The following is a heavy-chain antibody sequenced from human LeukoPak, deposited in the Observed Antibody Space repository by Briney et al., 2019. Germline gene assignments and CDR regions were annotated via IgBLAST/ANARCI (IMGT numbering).Heavy chain of an antibody. CDR2: INPSGGST. V-gene: IGHV1-46*01. D-gene: IGHD5-24*01. CDR1: GYTFTSYY. CDR3: ARGGMATIDY. Sequence: ASVKVSCKASGYTFTSYYMHWVRQAPGQGLEWMGIINPSGGSTSYAQKFQGRVIMTRDMTTSTVYMELSSLRSEDTAVYYCARGGMATIDYWGQGTLVTVSS. J-gene: IGHJ4*02.